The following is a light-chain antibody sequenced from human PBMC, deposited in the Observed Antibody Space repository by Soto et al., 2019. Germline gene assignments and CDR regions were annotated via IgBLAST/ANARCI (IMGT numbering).Light chain of an antibody. CDR2: GAS. V-gene: IGKV3-20*01. CDR3: QQYGSSPRT. J-gene: IGKJ1*01. CDR1: QSVSSN. Sequence: ETVMTQSPATVSVSPGERATLSCRASQSVSSNLAWYQQRPGQAPRLIIYGASSRATGIPDRFSGSGSGTDFTLTISRLEPEDFAVYYCQQYGSSPRTFGQGTKVDIK.